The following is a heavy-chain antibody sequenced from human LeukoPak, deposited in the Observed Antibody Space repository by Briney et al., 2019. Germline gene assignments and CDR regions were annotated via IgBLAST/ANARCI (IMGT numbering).Heavy chain of an antibody. V-gene: IGHV4-38-2*02. J-gene: IGHJ6*03. D-gene: IGHD3/OR15-3a*01. CDR1: GYSISSGYY. CDR2: IYHSGST. Sequence: PSETLSLTCTVSGYSISSGYYWGWIRQPPGKGLEWIGSIYHSGSTYYNPSLKSRVTISVDTSKNQFSLKLSSVTAADTAVYYCARGLRIYYYYYYIDVWGKGTTVTVSS. CDR3: ARGLRIYYYYYYIDV.